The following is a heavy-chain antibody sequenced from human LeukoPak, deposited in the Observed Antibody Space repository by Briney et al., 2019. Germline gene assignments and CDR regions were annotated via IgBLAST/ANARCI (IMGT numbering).Heavy chain of an antibody. V-gene: IGHV4-59*01. D-gene: IGHD2-2*02. CDR2: IYYSGST. CDR1: GGSISSYY. Sequence: PSETLSLTCTVSGGSISSYYWSWIRRPPGKGLEWIGYIYYSGSTNYNPSLKSRVTISVDTSKNQFSLKLSSVTAADTAVYYCARGRDCSSTSCYSGYYYYGMDVWGQGTTVTVSS. CDR3: ARGRDCSSTSCYSGYYYYGMDV. J-gene: IGHJ6*02.